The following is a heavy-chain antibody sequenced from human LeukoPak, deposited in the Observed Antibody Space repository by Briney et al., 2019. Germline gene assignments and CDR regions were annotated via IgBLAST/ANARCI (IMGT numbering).Heavy chain of an antibody. CDR2: ISYSGST. Sequence: SETLSLTCTVSGGSIGSYYWSWIRQPPGKGLEWIGHISYSGSTNYNPSLKSRVTISVDTSKNQFSLKLSSVTAADTAVYYCARGIHLRRDGYNFDYWGQGTLVTVSS. D-gene: IGHD5-24*01. J-gene: IGHJ4*02. V-gene: IGHV4-59*08. CDR3: ARGIHLRRDGYNFDY. CDR1: GGSIGSYY.